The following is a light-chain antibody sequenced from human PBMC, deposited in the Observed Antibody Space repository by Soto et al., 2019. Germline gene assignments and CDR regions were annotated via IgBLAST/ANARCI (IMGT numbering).Light chain of an antibody. Sequence: EIVLTQSPGTLSLSPGERATLSCRASQSVPSTYLAWYQQKLGQAPSLLIHGASSRAAGIPDRFSGSGFGTDFTLTISRLEPEDFAVYYCQQYGISSLTFGGGTKVEIK. J-gene: IGKJ4*01. CDR3: QQYGISSLT. CDR2: GAS. CDR1: QSVPSTY. V-gene: IGKV3-20*01.